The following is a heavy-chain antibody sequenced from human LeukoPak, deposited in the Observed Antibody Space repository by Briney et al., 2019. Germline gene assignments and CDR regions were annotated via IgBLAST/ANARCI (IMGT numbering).Heavy chain of an antibody. CDR2: MNPNSGNT. J-gene: IGHJ4*02. CDR3: ARVVARITIFGVVISHHFDY. Sequence: ASVKVSCKASGYTFTSYDINWVRQATGQGLEWMGWMNPNSGNTGYAQKFQGRVTMTRNTSISTAYMELSSLRSEDTAVYYCARVVARITIFGVVISHHFDYWGQGTLVTVCS. D-gene: IGHD3-3*01. V-gene: IGHV1-8*01. CDR1: GYTFTSYD.